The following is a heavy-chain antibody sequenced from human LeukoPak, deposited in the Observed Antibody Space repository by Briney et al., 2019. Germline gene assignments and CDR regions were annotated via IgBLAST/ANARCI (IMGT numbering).Heavy chain of an antibody. CDR3: AKDQSYGFDY. V-gene: IGHV3-33*06. J-gene: IGHJ4*02. CDR1: GFTFSSSG. Sequence: GGSLRLSCAASGFTFSSSGMHWVRQAPGKGLEWVALIWSDGSDEYYADSVKGRFTVSRDNSKNTLYLQMNSLRAEDTAVYYCAKDQSYGFDYWGQGTLVTVSS. CDR2: IWSDGSDE. D-gene: IGHD5-18*01.